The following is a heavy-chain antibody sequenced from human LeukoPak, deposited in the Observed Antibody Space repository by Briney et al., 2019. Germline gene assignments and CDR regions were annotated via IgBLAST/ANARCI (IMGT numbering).Heavy chain of an antibody. CDR1: GFTFSTYA. V-gene: IGHV3-23*01. Sequence: GGSLRLSCAASGFTFSTYAMSWVRQAPGKGLEWVSAISGSGGSTYYADSVKGRFTISRDNSKNTLYLQMNSLRAEDTAVYYCARDRAPDYSNYGYWGQGTLVTVSS. D-gene: IGHD4-11*01. CDR2: ISGSGGST. CDR3: ARDRAPDYSNYGY. J-gene: IGHJ4*02.